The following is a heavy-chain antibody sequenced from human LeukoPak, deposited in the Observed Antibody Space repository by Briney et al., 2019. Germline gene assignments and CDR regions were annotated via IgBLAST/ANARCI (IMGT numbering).Heavy chain of an antibody. J-gene: IGHJ3*02. CDR3: ARAATPRYCSSTSCPYSGSYYGNAFDI. D-gene: IGHD2-2*01. CDR1: GGSFSGYY. V-gene: IGHV4-34*01. CDR2: INHSGST. Sequence: PSETLSLTCAVYGGSFSGYYWSWIRQPPGKGLEWIGEINHSGSTNYNPSLKSRVTISVDTSKNQFSLKLSSVTAADTAVYYCARAATPRYCSSTSCPYSGSYYGNAFDIWGQGTMVTVSS.